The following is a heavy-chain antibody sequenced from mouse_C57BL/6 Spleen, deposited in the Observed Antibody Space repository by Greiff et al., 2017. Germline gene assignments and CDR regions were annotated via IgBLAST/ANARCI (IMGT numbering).Heavy chain of an antibody. CDR3: ARREITHAMDY. CDR2: INPNNGGT. Sequence: VHVKQSGPELVKPGASVKMSCKASGYTFTDYNMHWVKQSHGKSLEWIGYINPNNGGTSYNQKFKGKATLTVNKSSSTAYMELRSLTSEDSAVYYCARREITHAMDYWGQGTSVTVSS. D-gene: IGHD1-1*01. CDR1: GYTFTDYN. J-gene: IGHJ4*01. V-gene: IGHV1-22*01.